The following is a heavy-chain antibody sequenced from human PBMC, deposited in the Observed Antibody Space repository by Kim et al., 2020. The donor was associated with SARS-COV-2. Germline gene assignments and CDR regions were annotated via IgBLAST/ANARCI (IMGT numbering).Heavy chain of an antibody. Sequence: GGSLRLSCAASGFTFSSYWMSWVRQAPGKGLEWVANIKQDGSEKYYVDSVKGRFTISRDNAKNSLYLQMNSLRAEDTAVYYCARESVVVVPAAMGGYYYYYGIDVWGQGTTVTVSS. J-gene: IGHJ6*02. V-gene: IGHV3-7*03. CDR3: ARESVVVVPAAMGGYYYYYGIDV. CDR1: GFTFSSYW. D-gene: IGHD2-2*01. CDR2: IKQDGSEK.